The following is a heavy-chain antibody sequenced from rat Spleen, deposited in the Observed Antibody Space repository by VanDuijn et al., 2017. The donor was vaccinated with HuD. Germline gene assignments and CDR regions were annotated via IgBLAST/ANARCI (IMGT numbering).Heavy chain of an antibody. Sequence: EVQLVESGGGLVQPGRSLKLSCVASGFTFNNYWMTWIRQAPKKGLEWVATILYDDTNTYYRDSVRGRFTISRTNAESTLYLHMDSLTSEDTATYYCARHPQLGAFWYFDFWGPGTMVTVSS. J-gene: IGHJ1*01. CDR3: ARHPQLGAFWYFDF. CDR1: GFTFNNYW. V-gene: IGHV5-17*01. CDR2: ILYDDTNT. D-gene: IGHD5-1*01.